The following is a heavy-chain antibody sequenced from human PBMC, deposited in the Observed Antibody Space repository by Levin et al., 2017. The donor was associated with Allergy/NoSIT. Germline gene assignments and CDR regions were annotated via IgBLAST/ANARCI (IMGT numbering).Heavy chain of an antibody. V-gene: IGHV3-33*01. J-gene: IGHJ6*02. Sequence: GGSLRLSCAASGFTFSSYGMHWVRQAPGKGLEWVAVIWYDGSNKYYADSVKGRFTISRDNSKNTLYLQMNSLRAEDTAVYYCARVRDSSSWYNYYYYYGMDVWGQGTTVTVSS. CDR2: IWYDGSNK. D-gene: IGHD6-13*01. CDR3: ARVRDSSSWYNYYYYYGMDV. CDR1: GFTFSSYG.